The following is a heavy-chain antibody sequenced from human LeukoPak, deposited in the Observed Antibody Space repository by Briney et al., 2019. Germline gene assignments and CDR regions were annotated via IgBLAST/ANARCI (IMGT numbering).Heavy chain of an antibody. Sequence: SETLSLXCTVSGGSISSGSYYWSWIRQPTGKGLEWIGRIYTSGSTNYNPSLKSRVTISVDTSKNQFSLKLSSVTAADTAVYYCARFGLVGYYDSSGTDAFDIWGQGTMVTVSS. D-gene: IGHD3-22*01. CDR1: GGSISSGSYY. CDR2: IYTSGST. V-gene: IGHV4-61*02. CDR3: ARFGLVGYYDSSGTDAFDI. J-gene: IGHJ3*02.